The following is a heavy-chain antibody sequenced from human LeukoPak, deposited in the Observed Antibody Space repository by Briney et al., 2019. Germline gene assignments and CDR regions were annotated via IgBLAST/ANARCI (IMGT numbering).Heavy chain of an antibody. Sequence: PVASVKVSCKASGYTFTSYDINWVRQATGQGLEWMGWMNPNSGNTGYAQKFQGRVTITADKSTSTAYMELSSLRSEDTAVYYCARGYYDFWSGWSYYFDYWGQGTLVTVSS. J-gene: IGHJ4*02. D-gene: IGHD3-3*01. CDR1: GYTFTSYD. CDR3: ARGYYDFWSGWSYYFDY. V-gene: IGHV1-8*01. CDR2: MNPNSGNT.